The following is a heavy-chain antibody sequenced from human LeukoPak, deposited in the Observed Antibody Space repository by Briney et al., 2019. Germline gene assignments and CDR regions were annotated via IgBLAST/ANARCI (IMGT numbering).Heavy chain of an antibody. CDR3: ASRNHYYDSSGYYYVWAFDI. Sequence: PSQTLSLTCTVSGGSISSGGYYWSWIRQHPGKGLEWIGYIYYSGSTYYNPSLKSRVTISVDTSKNQFSLKLSSVTAADTAVYYCASRNHYYDSSGYYYVWAFDIRGQGIMVTVSS. CDR1: GGSISSGGYY. V-gene: IGHV4-31*03. D-gene: IGHD3-22*01. CDR2: IYYSGST. J-gene: IGHJ3*02.